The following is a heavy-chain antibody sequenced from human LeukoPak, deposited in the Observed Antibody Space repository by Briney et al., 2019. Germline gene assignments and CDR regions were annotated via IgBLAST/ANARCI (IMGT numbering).Heavy chain of an antibody. CDR3: AARVGGSSKCDY. CDR1: GFTFSSYA. D-gene: IGHD3-16*01. V-gene: IGHV3-64*01. Sequence: GRSLRLSCAASGFTFSSYAMHWVRQAPGKGLEYVSAISSNGGSTYYANSVKGRFTISRDNSKNTLYLQMGSLRAEDMAVYYCAARVGGSSKCDYWGQGTLVTVSS. CDR2: ISSNGGST. J-gene: IGHJ4*02.